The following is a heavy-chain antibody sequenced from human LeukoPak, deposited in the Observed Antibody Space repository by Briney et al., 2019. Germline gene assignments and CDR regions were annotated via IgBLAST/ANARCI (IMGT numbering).Heavy chain of an antibody. Sequence: TGGSLRLSCAVSGFIFYDFAMHWVRQVRGKGLEWVSGISWNGDYIRYADSVKSRFTISRDNAKNSLNLQMTSLRREDTALYFCVRDFDGDFDAFDVWGQGTKVTVSS. CDR3: VRDFDGDFDAFDV. V-gene: IGHV3-9*01. J-gene: IGHJ3*01. CDR1: GFIFYDFA. D-gene: IGHD4-17*01. CDR2: ISWNGDYI.